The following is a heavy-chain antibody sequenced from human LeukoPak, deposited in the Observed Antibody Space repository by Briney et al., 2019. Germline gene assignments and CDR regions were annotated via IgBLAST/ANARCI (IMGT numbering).Heavy chain of an antibody. CDR3: AREPLAVPGTG. CDR1: GFTFSSYA. J-gene: IGHJ4*02. V-gene: IGHV3-23*01. D-gene: IGHD6-19*01. Sequence: PGGSLRLSCAASGFTFSSYAMSWVRQAPGKGLEWVSAISGSGGSTYYADSVKGRFTIFRDNAKKSVFLQMNSLRAEDTAVYYCAREPLAVPGTGWGQGTLVTVPS. CDR2: ISGSGGST.